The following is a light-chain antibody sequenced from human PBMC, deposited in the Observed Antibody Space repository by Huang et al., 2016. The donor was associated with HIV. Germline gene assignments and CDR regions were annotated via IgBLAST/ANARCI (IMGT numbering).Light chain of an antibody. Sequence: DRVMTQSPVTLSVSPGERATLSCRASQSVRSNLAWYQQKPGQAPRLLIFDASTRATDVPARFSGSGSDIQFTLTISSLQSEDFALYYCQQYNSWPRTFGQGTKLEIK. J-gene: IGKJ2*01. CDR3: QQYNSWPRT. CDR2: DAS. V-gene: IGKV3-15*01. CDR1: QSVRSN.